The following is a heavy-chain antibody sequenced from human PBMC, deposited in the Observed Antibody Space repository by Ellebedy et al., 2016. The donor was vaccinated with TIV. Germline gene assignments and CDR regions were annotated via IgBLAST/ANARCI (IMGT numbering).Heavy chain of an antibody. V-gene: IGHV4-61*01. J-gene: IGHJ2*01. CDR1: GGSISSSSYY. CDR3: ASLENGGNPNWYFDL. Sequence: MPGGSLRLSCTVSGGSISSSSYYWSWIRQPPGKGLEWIGYIYYSGSTNYNPSLKSRVTISVDTSKNQFSLKLSSVTAADTAVYYCASLENGGNPNWYFDLWGRGTLVTVSS. CDR2: IYYSGST. D-gene: IGHD4-23*01.